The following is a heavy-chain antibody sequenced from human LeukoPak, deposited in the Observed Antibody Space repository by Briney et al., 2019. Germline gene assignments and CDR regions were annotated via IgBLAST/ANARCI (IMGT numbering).Heavy chain of an antibody. Sequence: SETLSLTCTVSGGSLSTNYWSWIRQPPGKGLEWIGYIHNSGSTHYTFSLKSRVTMSLDTSKNQFSLKLTSVTAADTAVYYCARTDCSNTIWFDPWGQGTLVTVSS. CDR2: IHNSGST. D-gene: IGHD4-11*01. CDR1: GGSLSTNY. CDR3: ARTDCSNTIWFDP. J-gene: IGHJ5*02. V-gene: IGHV4-59*12.